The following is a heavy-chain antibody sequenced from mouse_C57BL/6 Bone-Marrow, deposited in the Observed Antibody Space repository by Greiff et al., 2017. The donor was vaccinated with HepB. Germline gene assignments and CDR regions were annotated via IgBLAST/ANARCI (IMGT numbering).Heavy chain of an antibody. V-gene: IGHV1-81*01. CDR3: AREGDDYYFDY. CDR2: IYPRSGNT. D-gene: IGHD2-4*01. CDR1: GYTFTSYG. Sequence: QVQLKQSGAELARPGASVKLSCKASGYTFTSYGISWVKQRTGQGLEWIGEIYPRSGNTYYNEKFKGKATLTADKSSSTAYMELRSLTSEDSAGYFCAREGDDYYFDYWGQGTTLTVSS. J-gene: IGHJ2*01.